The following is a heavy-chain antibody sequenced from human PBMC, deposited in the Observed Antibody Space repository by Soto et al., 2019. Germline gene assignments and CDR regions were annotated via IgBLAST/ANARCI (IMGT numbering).Heavy chain of an antibody. CDR1: GFTFSSYW. Sequence: GGSLRLSCAASGFTFSSYWMSWVRQAPGKGLEWVANIKQDGSEKYYSDSVKGRFTISRDNAKNSLYLQMNSLRAEDTAVYYCAREARGITIFGVVYGMDVWGQGTTVTVSS. V-gene: IGHV3-7*05. D-gene: IGHD3-3*01. J-gene: IGHJ6*02. CDR3: AREARGITIFGVVYGMDV. CDR2: IKQDGSEK.